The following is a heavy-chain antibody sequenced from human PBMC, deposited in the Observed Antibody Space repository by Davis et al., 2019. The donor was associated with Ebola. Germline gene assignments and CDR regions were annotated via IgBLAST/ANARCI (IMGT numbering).Heavy chain of an antibody. Sequence: PGGSLRLSCAASGFSFDNYAMHWVRQAPGKGLEWVSGVSWNSGSIAYADSVKGRFTISRDNAKSSLYQQMNSLRTEDTALYYCVMGGVDFLGYGLDVWGQGTTVTVSS. V-gene: IGHV3-9*01. J-gene: IGHJ6*02. D-gene: IGHD3-16*01. CDR1: GFSFDNYA. CDR2: VSWNSGSI. CDR3: VMGGVDFLGYGLDV.